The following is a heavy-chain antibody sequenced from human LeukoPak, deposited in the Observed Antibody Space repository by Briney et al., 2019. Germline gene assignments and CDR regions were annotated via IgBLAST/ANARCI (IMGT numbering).Heavy chain of an antibody. Sequence: SETLSLTCAVSGGSISSGDYPWSWIRQPPGKGLEWIGYIFHTGHTSYNPSLKSRVTISVDMSKNQLSLKLSSVTAADTAVYYCAREHDDVWTSCDYWGQGTLVTVSS. CDR3: AREHDDVWTSCDY. V-gene: IGHV4-30-2*01. CDR1: GGSISSGDYP. CDR2: IFHTGHT. D-gene: IGHD3/OR15-3a*01. J-gene: IGHJ4*02.